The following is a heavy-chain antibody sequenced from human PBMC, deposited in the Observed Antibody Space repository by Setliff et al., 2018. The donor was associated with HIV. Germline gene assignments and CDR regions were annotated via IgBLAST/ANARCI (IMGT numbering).Heavy chain of an antibody. CDR2: IYTTGST. V-gene: IGHV4-4*08. D-gene: IGHD2-2*01. CDR1: GGSISNYY. CDR3: ARTRGGCMTSSCPTSYYYYYMDV. Sequence: SETLSLTCTVSGGSISNYYWSWIRQPPGKGLEWIGYIYTTGSTNYNPSLKSRVTISVDTSKNQLSLRLSSVTATDTAVYYCARTRGGCMTSSCPTSYYYYYMDVWGRGTTVTVSS. J-gene: IGHJ6*03.